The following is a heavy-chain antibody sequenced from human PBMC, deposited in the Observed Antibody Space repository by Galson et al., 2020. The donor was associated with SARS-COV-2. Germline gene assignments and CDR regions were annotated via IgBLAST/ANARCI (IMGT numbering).Heavy chain of an antibody. CDR1: GYTFTSYD. CDR3: ARGEWTTNWFDP. CDR2: MNPNSGNT. J-gene: IGHJ5*02. V-gene: IGHV1-8*01. D-gene: IGHD3-3*01. Sequence: ASVKVSCKASGYTFTSYDINWVRQATGQGLEWMGWMNPNSGNTGYAQKFQGRVTMTRNTSISTAYMELSSLRSEDTAVYYCARGEWTTNWFDPWGQGTLVTVSS.